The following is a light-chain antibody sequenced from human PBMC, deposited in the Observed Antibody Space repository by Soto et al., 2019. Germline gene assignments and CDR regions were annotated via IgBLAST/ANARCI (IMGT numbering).Light chain of an antibody. CDR1: SSDVGSYNL. CDR2: EDS. V-gene: IGLV2-23*01. CDR3: CSYAGGSALV. J-gene: IGLJ2*01. Sequence: QSALTQPASVSGSPGQSITISCTGTSSDVGSYNLVSWYQQHPGKAPKVMIYEDSLRPSGVSIRFSGSKSGNTASLTISGLQAGDEADYYCCSYAGGSALVFGGGTKLTVL.